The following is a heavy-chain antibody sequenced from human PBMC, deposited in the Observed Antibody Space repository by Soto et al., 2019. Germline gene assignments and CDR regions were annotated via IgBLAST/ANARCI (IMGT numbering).Heavy chain of an antibody. CDR1: GGSISSGDYY. CDR3: ASDPKVDGMDV. Sequence: QVQLQESGPGLVKPSQTLSLTCTVSGGSISSGDYYWSWIRQPPGKGLEWIGYIYYSGSTYYNPSLKSRVTIPVDTSKDQFSLKPSSVTAADTAVYYCASDPKVDGMDVWGQGTKVTVSS. CDR2: IYYSGST. J-gene: IGHJ6*02. V-gene: IGHV4-30-4*01.